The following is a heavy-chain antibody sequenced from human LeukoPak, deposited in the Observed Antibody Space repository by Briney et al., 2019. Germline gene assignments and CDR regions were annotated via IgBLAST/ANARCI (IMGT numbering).Heavy chain of an antibody. CDR1: GGSISSYY. Sequence: PSETLSLTCTVSGGSISSYYWSWIRQPAGKGLEWIGRIYTSGSTNYNPSLKSRVTMSVDTSKNQFSLKLSSVTAVDTAVYYCARDFGVAVAGSLDYWGQGTLVTVSS. V-gene: IGHV4-4*07. J-gene: IGHJ4*02. D-gene: IGHD6-19*01. CDR3: ARDFGVAVAGSLDY. CDR2: IYTSGST.